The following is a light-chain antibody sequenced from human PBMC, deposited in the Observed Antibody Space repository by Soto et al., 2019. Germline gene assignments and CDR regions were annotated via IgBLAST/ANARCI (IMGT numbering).Light chain of an antibody. V-gene: IGKV1-39*01. CDR1: QSISRY. J-gene: IGKJ5*01. CDR2: VAS. Sequence: DIQMTQSPSSLSASVGDRVTITCRASQSISRYLNWYQQKPGKAPNLLIYVASSLQSEVPSRFSGSGSGTDFTLTITSLQPEDFATYXXXQSXXXPINCGQGTRREIK. CDR3: XQSXXXPIN.